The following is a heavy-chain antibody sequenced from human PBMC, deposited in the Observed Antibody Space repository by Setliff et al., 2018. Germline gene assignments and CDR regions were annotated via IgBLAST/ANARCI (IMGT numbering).Heavy chain of an antibody. V-gene: IGHV1-69*05. Sequence: AASVKVSCKASGGTFRSYGISWVRQAPGQGLEWMGGIIPNFGTTSYAQKFQGRVTITTDESTNTAYMEPSSLRSDDTAVFYCAREVVVVKSAINYYYYMDVWGKGTTVTVSS. CDR3: AREVVVVKSAINYYYYMDV. J-gene: IGHJ6*03. CDR2: IIPNFGTT. CDR1: GGTFRSYG. D-gene: IGHD2-2*01.